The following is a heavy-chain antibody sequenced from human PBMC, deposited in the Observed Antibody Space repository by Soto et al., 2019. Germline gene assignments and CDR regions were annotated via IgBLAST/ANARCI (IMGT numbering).Heavy chain of an antibody. CDR2: IYHSGST. D-gene: IGHD1-26*01. CDR1: SGSISSSNW. J-gene: IGHJ6*03. Sequence: SETLSLTCAVSSGSISSSNWWSWVRQPPGKGLEWIGEIYHSGSTNYNPSLKSRVTISVDKSKNQFSLKLSSVTAADTAVYYCESSGIGAGGNYMDVWGKGTTLTVSS. V-gene: IGHV4-4*02. CDR3: ESSGIGAGGNYMDV.